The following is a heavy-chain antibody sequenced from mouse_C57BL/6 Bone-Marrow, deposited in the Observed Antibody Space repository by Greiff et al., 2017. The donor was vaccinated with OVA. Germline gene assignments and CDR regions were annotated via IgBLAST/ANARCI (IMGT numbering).Heavy chain of an antibody. CDR3: ASHYGSSYYWYFDV. J-gene: IGHJ1*03. Sequence: EVQLVESGGGLVKPGGSLKLSCAASGFTFSSYAMSWVRQTPEKRLEWVATISDGGSYTYYPDNVKGRFTISRDNAKNNLYLQMSHLKSEDTAMYYCASHYGSSYYWYFDVWGTGTTVTVSS. CDR1: GFTFSSYA. V-gene: IGHV5-4*01. D-gene: IGHD1-1*01. CDR2: ISDGGSYT.